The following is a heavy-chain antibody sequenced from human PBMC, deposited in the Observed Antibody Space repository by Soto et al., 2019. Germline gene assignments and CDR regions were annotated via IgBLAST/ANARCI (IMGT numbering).Heavy chain of an antibody. D-gene: IGHD3-3*01. J-gene: IGHJ5*02. Sequence: GESLKISCKGSGYSFTSYWIGWVRRMPGKGLEWMGIIYPGDSDTRYSPSFQGQVTISADKSISTAYLQWSSLKASDTAMYYCARGAGSITIFGVVILYWFDPWGQGTLVTVSS. V-gene: IGHV5-51*01. CDR1: GYSFTSYW. CDR3: ARGAGSITIFGVVILYWFDP. CDR2: IYPGDSDT.